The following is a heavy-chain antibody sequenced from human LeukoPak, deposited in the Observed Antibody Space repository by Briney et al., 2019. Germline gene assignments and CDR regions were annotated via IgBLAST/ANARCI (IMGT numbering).Heavy chain of an antibody. CDR2: IIPIFGTA. CDR1: AGTFSSYA. J-gene: IGHJ6*03. Sequence: SVKVSCKASAGTFSSYAISWVRQAPGQGLEWMGGIIPIFGTANYAQKFQGRVTITADESTSTAYMELSSLKTEDTAVYYCTRHYYDSSGYPPPYYYYYMDVWGRGTTVTVSS. D-gene: IGHD3-22*01. CDR3: TRHYYDSSGYPPPYYYYYMDV. V-gene: IGHV1-69*13.